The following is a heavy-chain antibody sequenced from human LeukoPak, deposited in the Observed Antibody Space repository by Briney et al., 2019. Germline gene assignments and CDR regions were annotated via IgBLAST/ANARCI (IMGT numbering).Heavy chain of an antibody. V-gene: IGHV3-21*01. CDR2: ISSSSSYI. Sequence: VGSLRLSCAASGFTFSSYGKNWVRQAPGKGLEWFSSISSSSSYIYYADSVKGRFTISRDNAKNSLYLQMNSLRAEDTAVYYCARDYFRTEYSSSYDYWGQGTLVTVSS. D-gene: IGHD6-6*01. J-gene: IGHJ4*02. CDR3: ARDYFRTEYSSSYDY. CDR1: GFTFSSYG.